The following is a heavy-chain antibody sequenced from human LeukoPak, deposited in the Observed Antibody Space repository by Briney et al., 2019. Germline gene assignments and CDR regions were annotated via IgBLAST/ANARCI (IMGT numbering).Heavy chain of an antibody. CDR2: ISSTSSYI. D-gene: IGHD2-15*01. CDR3: ARQDTLCDAFDI. V-gene: IGHV3-21*01. CDR1: GFTFSSFG. J-gene: IGHJ3*02. Sequence: GGSLRLSFADSGFTFSSFGMNWVRQAPGKGLEGVSSISSTSSYIYYADLVKGRFNISRGNAQNSLDLQMNSLRAEDTAVYYGARQDTLCDAFDIWAQGTMVTVSS.